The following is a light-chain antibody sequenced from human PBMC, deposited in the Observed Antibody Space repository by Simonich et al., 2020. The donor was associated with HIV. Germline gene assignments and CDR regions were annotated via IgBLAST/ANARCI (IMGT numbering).Light chain of an antibody. J-gene: IGKJ3*01. CDR2: AAS. V-gene: IGKV1-39*01. CDR1: QSISSY. CDR3: QQSYSNPFT. Sequence: DIQITQSPSSLSASVGNIVTITCRASQSISSYFNWYQQKPGKSPKLLNYAASSLQSGVPSRFSGSGSGTDFTLTISSLQPEDFATYYSQQSYSNPFTFGPGTKVDIK.